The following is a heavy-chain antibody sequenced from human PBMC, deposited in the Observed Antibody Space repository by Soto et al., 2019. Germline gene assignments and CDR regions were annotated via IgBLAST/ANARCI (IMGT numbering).Heavy chain of an antibody. CDR1: GYSFTSYW. V-gene: IGHV5-51*01. CDR3: ARPCSSTSCLDAFDI. Sequence: GESLKISCKGSGYSFTSYWIGWVRQMPGKGLEWMGIIYPGDSDTRYSPSFQGQVTISADKSISTAYLQWSSLKASDTAMYYCARPCSSTSCLDAFDIWGQGTMVTVS. CDR2: IYPGDSDT. J-gene: IGHJ3*02. D-gene: IGHD2-2*01.